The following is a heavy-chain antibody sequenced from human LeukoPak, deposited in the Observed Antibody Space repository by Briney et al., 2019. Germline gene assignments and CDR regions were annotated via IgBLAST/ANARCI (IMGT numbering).Heavy chain of an antibody. D-gene: IGHD3-10*01. V-gene: IGHV1-69*13. CDR1: GGTFSSYA. Sequence: ASVKVSYKASGGTFSSYAISWVRQAPGQGLEWMGGIIPIFGTANYAQKFQGRVTITADESTSTAYMELSSLRSEDTAVYYCANILWFGGYWFDPWGQGTLVTVSS. CDR2: IIPIFGTA. CDR3: ANILWFGGYWFDP. J-gene: IGHJ5*02.